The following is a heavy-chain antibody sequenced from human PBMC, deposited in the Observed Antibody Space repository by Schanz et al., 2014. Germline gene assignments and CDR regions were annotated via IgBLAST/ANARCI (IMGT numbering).Heavy chain of an antibody. Sequence: QVQLVESGGGVVQPGRSLRLSCAGSGFSFSDYGMHWVRQAPGRGLEWVAVISYHGSEKYYADSVKGRFTISRDNSKNXXXXXXXXXXXEDTAVYYCAATTILADWGQGTLVAVSS. CDR1: GFSFSDYG. CDR2: ISYHGSEK. J-gene: IGHJ4*02. CDR3: AATTILAD. D-gene: IGHD3-10*01. V-gene: IGHV3-30*03.